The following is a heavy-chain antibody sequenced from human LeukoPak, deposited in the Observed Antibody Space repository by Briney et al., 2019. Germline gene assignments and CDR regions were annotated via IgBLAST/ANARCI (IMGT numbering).Heavy chain of an antibody. CDR2: ISHTGDTQ. J-gene: IGHJ4*02. V-gene: IGHV3-48*01. Sequence: GGSLRLSCAASGFSFSSYSISWVRQAPGKGLEWVSYISHTGDTQYYADSVKGRLTISRDNAKNSGYLQMNTLRAEDTAVYYCARDRGYCTGGSCYRYFETWGQGTLVTVSS. CDR3: ARDRGYCTGGSCYRYFET. CDR1: GFSFSSYS. D-gene: IGHD2-15*01.